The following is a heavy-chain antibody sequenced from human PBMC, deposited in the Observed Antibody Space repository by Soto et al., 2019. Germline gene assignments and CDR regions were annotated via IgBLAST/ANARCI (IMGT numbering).Heavy chain of an antibody. CDR1: DDSINSDKYY. V-gene: IGHV4-39*01. CDR2: IYYRGNA. D-gene: IGHD3-9*01. Sequence: SETLSLTCSVSDDSINSDKYYWGWIRQPPGKGLEWIGSIYYRGNAYHNPSLQTRVTISLDKSKSQFSLKLNSVTTADSAVYFCARLEGLATISYYFDFWGPGALVTVSS. CDR3: ARLEGLATISYYFDF. J-gene: IGHJ4*02.